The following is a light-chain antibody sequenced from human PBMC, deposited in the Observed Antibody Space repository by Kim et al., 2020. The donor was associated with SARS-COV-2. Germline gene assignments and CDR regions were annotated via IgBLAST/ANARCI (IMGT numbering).Light chain of an antibody. CDR3: QAWDSSTAV. CDR2: QDS. V-gene: IGLV3-1*01. CDR1: KLGDKY. J-gene: IGLJ3*02. Sequence: VAQGQKASITSSGDKLGDKYACWYQQKPGQSPVLVIYQDSKRPSGIPERFSGSNSGNTATLTISGTQAMDEADYYCQAWDSSTAVFGGGTQLTVL.